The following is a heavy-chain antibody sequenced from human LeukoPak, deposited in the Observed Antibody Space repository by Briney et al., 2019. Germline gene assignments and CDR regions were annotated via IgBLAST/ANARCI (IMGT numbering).Heavy chain of an antibody. CDR2: ISFDGNNE. Sequence: GGSLRLTCAASGFTFSNYAMHWVRQAPGKGLEWLAVISFDGNNEYYADSVKGRFTISRDNSKNTLYLQMNSLRGEDAAVYYCASTSRGVIDYWGQGTLVTVSS. V-gene: IGHV3-30-3*01. CDR1: GFTFSNYA. J-gene: IGHJ4*02. D-gene: IGHD3-10*01. CDR3: ASTSRGVIDY.